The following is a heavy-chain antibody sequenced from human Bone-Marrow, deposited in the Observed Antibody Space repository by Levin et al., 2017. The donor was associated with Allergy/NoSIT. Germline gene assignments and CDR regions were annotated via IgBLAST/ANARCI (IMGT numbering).Heavy chain of an antibody. V-gene: IGHV4-59*01. CDR3: ARVKFVAGTNLGRSLTRGFHYYGMDV. CDR2: IYYSGST. J-gene: IGHJ6*02. Sequence: PSETLSLTCTVSGGSISSYYWSWIRQPPGKGLEWIGYIYYSGSTNYNPSLKSRVTISVDTSKNQFSLKLSSVTAADTAVYYCARVKFVAGTNLGRSLTRGFHYYGMDVWGQGTTVTVSS. D-gene: IGHD6-19*01. CDR1: GGSISSYY.